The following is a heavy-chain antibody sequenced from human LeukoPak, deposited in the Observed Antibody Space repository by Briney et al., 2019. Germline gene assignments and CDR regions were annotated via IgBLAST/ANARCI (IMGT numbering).Heavy chain of an antibody. J-gene: IGHJ3*02. CDR2: LSPNSGAT. V-gene: IGHV1-2*06. D-gene: IGHD1-26*01. CDR1: GYTFTGYH. Sequence: ASVKVSCKAPGYTFTGYHMHWVRQAPGQGPEWMGRLSPNSGATNYAQKFQGRVTMTSDTSISTAYMELSSLRSDDTAVYYCARDGVGGGPDAFDIWGQGTMVTVSS. CDR3: ARDGVGGGPDAFDI.